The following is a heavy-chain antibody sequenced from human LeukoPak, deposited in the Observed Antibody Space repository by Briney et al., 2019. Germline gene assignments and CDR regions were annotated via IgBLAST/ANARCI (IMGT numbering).Heavy chain of an antibody. CDR1: GFTFSDHY. V-gene: IGHV3-72*01. Sequence: GGSLRLSCAASGFTFSDHYMDWVRQAQGKGLEWIARIRHKANSYTTEYAASVKGRFTISRDDSKNSLYLQMNSLKTEDTAVYYCARAVGDWGQGTLVTVSS. J-gene: IGHJ4*02. CDR3: ARAVGD. CDR2: IRHKANSYTT.